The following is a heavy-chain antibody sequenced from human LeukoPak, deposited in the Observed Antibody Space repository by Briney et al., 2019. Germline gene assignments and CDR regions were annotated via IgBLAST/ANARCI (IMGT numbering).Heavy chain of an antibody. CDR1: GGTFSSYA. CDR2: IIPIFGTA. V-gene: IGHV1-69*13. CDR3: AREGYCSGGSCPGASFDY. J-gene: IGHJ4*02. D-gene: IGHD2-15*01. Sequence: GASVKVSCKASGGTFSSYAISWVRQAPGQGLEWMGGIIPIFGTANYAQKFQGRVTITADESTSTAYMELSSLRSEDTAVYYCAREGYCSGGSCPGASFDYWGQGTLVTVSS.